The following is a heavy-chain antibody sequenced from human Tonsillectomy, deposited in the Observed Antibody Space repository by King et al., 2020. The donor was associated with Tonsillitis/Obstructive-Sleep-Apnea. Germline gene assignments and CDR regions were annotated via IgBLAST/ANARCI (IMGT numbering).Heavy chain of an antibody. Sequence: VQLVQSGGGLVQPGGSLRLSCAASGFTFSSYWMSWVRQAPGKGLEWVANIKQDGREKYYVDSVKGRFTISRDNPKNSLYLQMNSLRAEDTAVYYCARVRRYYYDSSGYHDAFDIWGQGTMVTVSS. D-gene: IGHD3-22*01. CDR1: GFTFSSYW. J-gene: IGHJ3*02. V-gene: IGHV3-7*03. CDR2: IKQDGREK. CDR3: ARVRRYYYDSSGYHDAFDI.